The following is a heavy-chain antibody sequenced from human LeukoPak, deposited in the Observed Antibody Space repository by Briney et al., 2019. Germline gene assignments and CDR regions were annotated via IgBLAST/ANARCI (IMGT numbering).Heavy chain of an antibody. CDR3: ARDYDYGSGTND. CDR2: IIRSSTYI. CDR1: RFTFSTYT. V-gene: IGHV3-21*01. J-gene: IGHJ4*02. D-gene: IGHD3-10*01. Sequence: GRSLRLSCAAARFTFSTYTMNWVRQAPGKGLGWVSSIIRSSTYISYADSVKGRFTISRDNAKNSLYLQMNSLRDEDTAVYYCARDYDYGSGTNDWGQGTLVTVSS.